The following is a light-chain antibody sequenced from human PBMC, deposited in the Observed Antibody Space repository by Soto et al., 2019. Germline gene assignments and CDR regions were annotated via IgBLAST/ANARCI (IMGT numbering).Light chain of an antibody. CDR3: AAWDDSLSGLYV. Sequence: SLLTQPPSASGTPGQRGTLSFSGTSSHIGSNYVYWYQQLPGTAPKLLIYRNNQRPSVVPDRFSGSKSGTSASLAISGLRSEDEADYYCAAWDDSLSGLYVFGSGTKVTVL. J-gene: IGLJ1*01. CDR2: RNN. CDR1: SSHIGSNY. V-gene: IGLV1-47*01.